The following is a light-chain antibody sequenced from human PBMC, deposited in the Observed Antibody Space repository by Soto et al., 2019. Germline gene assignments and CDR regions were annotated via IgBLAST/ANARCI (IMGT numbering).Light chain of an antibody. V-gene: IGLV1-44*01. CDR2: ADD. Sequence: QSVLTQPPSASGTPGQRVTISCSGSSSNIGSSSVNWYQQLPGTAPKLLIYADDQWPSGVPDRFSGSKSGTSASLAISGLQSEDEADYYCSTWDASLNEWIFGGGTKVTVL. CDR3: STWDASLNEWI. J-gene: IGLJ2*01. CDR1: SSNIGSSS.